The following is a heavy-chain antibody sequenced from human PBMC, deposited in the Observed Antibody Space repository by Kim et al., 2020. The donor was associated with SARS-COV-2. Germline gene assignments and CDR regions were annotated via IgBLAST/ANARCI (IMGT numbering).Heavy chain of an antibody. V-gene: IGHV3-7*03. J-gene: IGHJ4*02. Sequence: DAVRGRLTISRDNAKISLYLQMNSLRGDDTAVYYCAREIAAVQRGFEYWGQGTLVTVSS. D-gene: IGHD6-6*01. CDR3: AREIAAVQRGFEY.